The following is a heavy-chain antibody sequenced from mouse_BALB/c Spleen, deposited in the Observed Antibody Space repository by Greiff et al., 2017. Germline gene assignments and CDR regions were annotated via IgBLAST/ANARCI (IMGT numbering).Heavy chain of an antibody. Sequence: VQLKESGGGLVKPGGSLKLSCAASGFAFSSYDMSWVRQTPEKRLEWVAYISSGGGSTYYPDTVKGRFTISRDNAKNTLYLQMSSLKSEDTAMYYCARQNYYGSSDYWGQGTTLTVSS. D-gene: IGHD1-1*01. J-gene: IGHJ2*01. V-gene: IGHV5-12-1*01. CDR3: ARQNYYGSSDY. CDR1: GFAFSSYD. CDR2: ISSGGGST.